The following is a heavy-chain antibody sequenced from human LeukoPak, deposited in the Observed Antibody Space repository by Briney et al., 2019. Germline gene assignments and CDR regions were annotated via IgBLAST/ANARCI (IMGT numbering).Heavy chain of an antibody. V-gene: IGHV4-61*01. D-gene: IGHD5-24*01. CDR3: ARDKGEMATPGFDY. CDR1: GGSVSSGSYY. Sequence: NSSETLSLTCTVSGGSVSSGSYYWSWIRQPPGKGLEWIGYIYYSGSTNHNPSLKSRVTISVDTSKNQFSLKLSSVTAADTAVYYCARDKGEMATPGFDYWGQGTLVTVSS. CDR2: IYYSGST. J-gene: IGHJ4*02.